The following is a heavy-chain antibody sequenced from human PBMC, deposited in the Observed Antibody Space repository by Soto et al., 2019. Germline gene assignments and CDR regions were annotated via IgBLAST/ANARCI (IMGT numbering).Heavy chain of an antibody. CDR2: IIPFLGIA. J-gene: IGHJ6*02. CDR3: ASPAARDGYNIGMYV. Sequence: QVQLVQSGAEVKKPGSSVKVSCKASGGTFSSYTISWVRQAPGQGLEWMGRIIPFLGIANYAQKFQGRVTITADKSPSTAYMERSSRRSDDTAVYYCASPAARDGYNIGMYVGGQGTTGTVSS. CDR1: GGTFSSYT. V-gene: IGHV1-69*02. D-gene: IGHD5-12*01.